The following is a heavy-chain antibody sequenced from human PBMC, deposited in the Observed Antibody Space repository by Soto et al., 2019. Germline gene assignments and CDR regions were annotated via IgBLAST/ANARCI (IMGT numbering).Heavy chain of an antibody. CDR2: INSDGSST. CDR1: GFSFSNYW. CDR3: ARVLAVAGSSILAY. D-gene: IGHD6-19*01. J-gene: IGHJ4*02. Sequence: PGGSLRLSCAASGFSFSNYWMHWVRQAPGKGLVWVSRINSDGSSTNYADSVKGRFTISRDNAKNTLFLQVNSLRAEDTAVYYCARVLAVAGSSILAYWGQGTLVTVSS. V-gene: IGHV3-74*01.